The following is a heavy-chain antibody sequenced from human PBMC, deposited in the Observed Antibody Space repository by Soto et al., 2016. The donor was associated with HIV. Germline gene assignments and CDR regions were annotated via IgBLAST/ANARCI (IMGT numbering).Heavy chain of an antibody. CDR3: ARDLMTGNNNRPTKDY. CDR2: INNDGSSS. Sequence: EVQLVESGGVLVQPGGSLRLSCAASRFIFKNSWMHWVRQIPGKGLVWVARINNDGSSSAYADSVKGRFTISRDNAKNMLYLQMRSLSADDTAVYYCARDLMTGNNNRPTKDYVGRGTLVHRLL. CDR1: RFIFKNSW. J-gene: IGHJ4*01. V-gene: IGHV3-74*01.